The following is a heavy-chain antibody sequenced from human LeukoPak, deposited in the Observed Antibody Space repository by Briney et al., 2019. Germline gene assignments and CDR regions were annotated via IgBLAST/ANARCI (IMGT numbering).Heavy chain of an antibody. CDR3: ARGTVEMATRN. V-gene: IGHV4-34*01. D-gene: IGHD5-24*01. CDR1: GGSFSGYY. J-gene: IGHJ4*02. CDR2: INHSGST. Sequence: SETLSLTCAVYGGSFSGYYWGWIRQPPGKGLEWIGEINHSGSTNYNPSLKSRVTISVDTSKNQFSLKLSSVTAADTAVYYCARGTVEMATRNWGQGTLVTVSS.